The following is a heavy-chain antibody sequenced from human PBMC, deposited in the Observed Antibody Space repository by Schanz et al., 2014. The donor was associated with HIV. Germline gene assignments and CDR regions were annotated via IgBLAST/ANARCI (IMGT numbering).Heavy chain of an antibody. Sequence: QVQLVESGGGVVQPGRSLRLSCAASGFTFSSYGMHWVRQAPGKGLEWVAVIWYDGSNKYYADSVKGRFTISRDNSKKTLYLQMNSLRAEDTAIYYCARSPDWAGTDAFDIWGQGTMVTVSS. CDR2: IWYDGSNK. D-gene: IGHD6-19*01. CDR3: ARSPDWAGTDAFDI. J-gene: IGHJ3*02. CDR1: GFTFSSYG. V-gene: IGHV3-33*01.